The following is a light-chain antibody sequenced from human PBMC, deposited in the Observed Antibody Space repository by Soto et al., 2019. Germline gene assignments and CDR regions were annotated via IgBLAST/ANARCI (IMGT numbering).Light chain of an antibody. V-gene: IGLV2-14*01. CDR3: SAYTTTSTLI. Sequence: QSVITRPASVSGSPGQSVPISCTVTSSDVGGYDYVSWYQQHPGTAPKLMLYEVNNRPSGVSNRFSGSKSGNTASLIISGLQTEDEADYYCSAYTTTSTLIFGAGTKDTV. J-gene: IGLJ1*01. CDR1: SSDVGGYDY. CDR2: EVN.